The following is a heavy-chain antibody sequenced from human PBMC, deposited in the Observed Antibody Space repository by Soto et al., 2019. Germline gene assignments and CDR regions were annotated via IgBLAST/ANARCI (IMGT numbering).Heavy chain of an antibody. D-gene: IGHD6-19*01. CDR2: MYSGGGT. J-gene: IGHJ6*02. Sequence: EVHLVESGGGLIQPGGSLRLSFAASGFTVGNNYMNWVRQAPGKGLEWVSLMYSGGGTYYAASVKGRFTMSRDRSKNTSYLQLNSLRAEYTAMYSCTTSPSVGVWGQGTTVTVSS. CDR1: GFTVGNNY. V-gene: IGHV3-53*01. CDR3: TTSPSVGV.